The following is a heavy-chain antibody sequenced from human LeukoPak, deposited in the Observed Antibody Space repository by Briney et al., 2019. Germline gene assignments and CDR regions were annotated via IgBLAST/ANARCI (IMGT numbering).Heavy chain of an antibody. V-gene: IGHV4-34*01. J-gene: IGHJ4*02. D-gene: IGHD6-13*01. CDR1: GGSFSGYY. Sequence: SETLSLTCAVYGGSFSGYYWSWIRQPPGKGLEWIGNIYYSGSTYYNPSLKSRVTISVDTSKNQFSLKLSSVTAADTAVYYCARHSSWSGYYFDYWGQGTLVTVSS. CDR3: ARHSSWSGYYFDY. CDR2: IYYSGST.